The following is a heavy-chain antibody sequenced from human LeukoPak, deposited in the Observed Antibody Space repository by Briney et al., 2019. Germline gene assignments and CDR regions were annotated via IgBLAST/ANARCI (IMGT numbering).Heavy chain of an antibody. Sequence: GGAVTVSCMASGYIFTSYGSRWLRPAPGKGLEWMGWISAYNGNTNYAQKPRGRDTLPTDSTPSIVYMELRSLRSDDTAVYCCARGSGITMIVVASDYWGQGTLVTVSS. CDR1: GYIFTSYG. V-gene: IGHV1-18*04. CDR2: ISAYNGNT. CDR3: ARGSGITMIVVASDY. D-gene: IGHD3-22*01. J-gene: IGHJ4*02.